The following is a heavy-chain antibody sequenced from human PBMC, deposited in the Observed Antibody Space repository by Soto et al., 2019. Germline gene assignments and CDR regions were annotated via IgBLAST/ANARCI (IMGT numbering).Heavy chain of an antibody. V-gene: IGHV3-30*03. CDR3: AIELHTSPYYYYYGMDV. J-gene: IGHJ6*02. D-gene: IGHD2-21*02. CDR1: GFTFSSYG. Sequence: YLRLSCAASGFTFSSYGMHWVRQAPGKGLEWVAVISYDGSNKYYADSVKGRFTISRDNSKNTLYLQMNSLRAEDTAVYYCAIELHTSPYYYYYGMDVWGQRTTVTVSS. CDR2: ISYDGSNK.